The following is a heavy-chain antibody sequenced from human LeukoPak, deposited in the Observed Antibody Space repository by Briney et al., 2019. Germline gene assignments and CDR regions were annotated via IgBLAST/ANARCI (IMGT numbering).Heavy chain of an antibody. V-gene: IGHV3-30*04. CDR1: GFTFISYA. CDR2: ILYDGSNK. J-gene: IGHJ6*02. CDR3: ARARDPTYDFWSGYVGHYGMDV. D-gene: IGHD3-3*01. Sequence: GRSLRLSCAASGFTFISYAMHWVRQAPGKGLEWVAVILYDGSNKYYADYVKGRFTISSDNSKNTLYLQMNSLRAEDTAVYYCARARDPTYDFWSGYVGHYGMDVWGQGTTVTVSS.